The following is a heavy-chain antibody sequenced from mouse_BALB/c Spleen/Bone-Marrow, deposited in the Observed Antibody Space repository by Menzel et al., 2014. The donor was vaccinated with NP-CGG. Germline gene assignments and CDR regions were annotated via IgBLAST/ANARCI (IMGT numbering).Heavy chain of an antibody. CDR3: ARDRRYDLAWFAY. V-gene: IGHV7-3*02. Sequence: EVQVVESGGGLVQPGGSLRLSCATSGFTFTDYYMSWVRRPPGKALEWLGFIRNKANGYTTEYSASVKGRFTISRDNSQRILYLQMNTLRAEDSATYYCARDRRYDLAWFAYWGQGTLVTVSA. J-gene: IGHJ3*01. CDR2: IRNKANGYTT. D-gene: IGHD2-14*01. CDR1: GFTFTDYY.